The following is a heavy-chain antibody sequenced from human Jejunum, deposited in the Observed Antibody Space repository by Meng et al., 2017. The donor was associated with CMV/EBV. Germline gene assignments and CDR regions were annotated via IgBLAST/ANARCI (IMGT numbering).Heavy chain of an antibody. CDR1: GFSLTADRAA. V-gene: IGHV2-5*01. J-gene: IGHJ4*02. D-gene: IGHD1-14*01. Sequence: SGFSLTADRAAVGRIRQPPGKALEWVTHIYWNGDNYCSTHLKKRLTITKDTSRNQVVITMTNVGPVDTATYYCAHLDATTWYYYDYWGQGTLVTVSS. CDR2: IYWNGDN. CDR3: AHLDATTWYYYDY.